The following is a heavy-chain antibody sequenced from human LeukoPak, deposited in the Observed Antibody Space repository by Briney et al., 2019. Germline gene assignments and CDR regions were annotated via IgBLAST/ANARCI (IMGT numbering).Heavy chain of an antibody. CDR3: ARGGRGYSSSSGLDY. V-gene: IGHV4-39*07. J-gene: IGHJ4*02. CDR1: GDSISISSYY. D-gene: IGHD6-6*01. Sequence: SETLSLTCTVSGDSISISSYYWGWIRQPPGKGLEWLGRIYYSGSPYYNPSLKSQVTISVDTSKNQFSLKLSSVTAVDTAVYYCARGGRGYSSSSGLDYWGQGTLVTVSS. CDR2: IYYSGSP.